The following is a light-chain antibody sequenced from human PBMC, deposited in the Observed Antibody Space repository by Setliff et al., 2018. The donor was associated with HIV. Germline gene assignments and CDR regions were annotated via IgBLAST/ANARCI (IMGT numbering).Light chain of an antibody. Sequence: QSALTQFASVSGSPGQSITISCTGTSSDVGSYNLVSWYQQHPGKAPKLMIYEVTKRPSGISHRFSGSKSGGTASLTISGLQAEDEAEYCCCSYAGSSTFVFGTGTKVTVL. J-gene: IGLJ1*01. CDR2: EVT. V-gene: IGLV2-23*02. CDR3: CSYAGSSTFV. CDR1: SSDVGSYNL.